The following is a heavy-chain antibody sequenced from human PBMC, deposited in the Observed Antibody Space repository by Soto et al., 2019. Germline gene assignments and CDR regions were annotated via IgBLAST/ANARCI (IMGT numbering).Heavy chain of an antibody. CDR2: IYPGDSDT. J-gene: IGHJ6*02. CDR1: GYSFASYW. V-gene: IGHV5-51*01. D-gene: IGHD6-6*01. Sequence: GESLNISCQVSGYSFASYWIGCVRQMPGKDLEWMGIIYPGDSDTRYSPSFQGQVTISADKSLRTAYLQWTSLKASDTALYYCARTRSFTLGFYYDGMDVWGQGTTVTLSS. CDR3: ARTRSFTLGFYYDGMDV.